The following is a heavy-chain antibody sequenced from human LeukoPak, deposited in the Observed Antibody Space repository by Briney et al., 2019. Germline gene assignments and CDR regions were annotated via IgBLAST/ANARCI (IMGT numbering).Heavy chain of an antibody. V-gene: IGHV4-39*01. Sequence: PSETLSLTCTVSGGSISSSSYYWGWIRQPPGKGLGWIGSIYYSGSTYYNPSLKSRVTISVDTSKNQFSLKLSSVTAADTAVYYCARLAARLSFDYWGQGTLVTVSS. D-gene: IGHD6-6*01. J-gene: IGHJ4*02. CDR2: IYYSGST. CDR1: GGSISSSSYY. CDR3: ARLAARLSFDY.